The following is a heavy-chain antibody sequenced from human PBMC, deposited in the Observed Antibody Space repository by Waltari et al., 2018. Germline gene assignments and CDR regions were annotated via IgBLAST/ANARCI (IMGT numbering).Heavy chain of an antibody. J-gene: IGHJ4*02. V-gene: IGHV1-2*02. D-gene: IGHD6-13*01. Sequence: QVQLVQSGAEVKKPGASVKVSCKASGYTFTGYYIHWVRQAPRQGLEWMGWINPNSGDTNYAQKFQGRVTMTRETSISTAYMELSRLRSDDTAVYYCAREGREQQLDRFDYWGQGTLVTVSS. CDR3: AREGREQQLDRFDY. CDR2: INPNSGDT. CDR1: GYTFTGYY.